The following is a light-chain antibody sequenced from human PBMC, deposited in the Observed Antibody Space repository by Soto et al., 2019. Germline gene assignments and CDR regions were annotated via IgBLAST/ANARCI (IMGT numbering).Light chain of an antibody. J-gene: IGKJ2*01. CDR3: QQYYTYPYT. Sequence: DIQMTQSPSTLSAAVGVRVTITCQASQSIRTCLAWYQQRPGEAPNLLIYEASKLQIGVPSRFGGSGSGTEFTVTISSLQPDDVGTYYCQQYYTYPYTFGQGTKLEI. CDR2: EAS. CDR1: QSIRTC. V-gene: IGKV1-5*03.